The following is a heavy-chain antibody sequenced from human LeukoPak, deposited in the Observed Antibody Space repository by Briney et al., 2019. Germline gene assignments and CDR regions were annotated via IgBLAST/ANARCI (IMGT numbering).Heavy chain of an antibody. Sequence: ASVKVSCKASGYTFTGYYMHWVRQAPGQGLEWMGWINPNSGGTNYEQKFQGRVTMTRDTSISTAYMELRRLRYDDTAVYYCATWLYYFDYWGQGTLVTVSS. V-gene: IGHV1-2*02. CDR3: ATWLYYFDY. J-gene: IGHJ4*02. CDR1: GYTFTGYY. CDR2: INPNSGGT. D-gene: IGHD3-9*01.